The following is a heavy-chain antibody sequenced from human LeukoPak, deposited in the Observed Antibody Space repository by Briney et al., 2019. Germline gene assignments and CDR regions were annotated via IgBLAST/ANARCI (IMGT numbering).Heavy chain of an antibody. CDR1: GFTFSSYS. V-gene: IGHV3-21*01. J-gene: IGHJ4*02. D-gene: IGHD4-17*01. CDR2: ISSSSSYI. CDR3: ERATVPKAHFDY. Sequence: GGSLRLSCAASGFTFSSYSMNWVRQAPGKGLEWVSSISSSSSYIYYADSVKGRFTISRDNPKNSLYLQMNRLSDEDTAVYYCERATVPKAHFDYWGQGPLVTVSS.